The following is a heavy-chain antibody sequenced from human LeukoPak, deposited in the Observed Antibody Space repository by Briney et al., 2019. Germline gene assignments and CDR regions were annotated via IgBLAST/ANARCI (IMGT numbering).Heavy chain of an antibody. V-gene: IGHV3-48*01. Sequence: SGGSLRLSCAASGFTFSSYSMNWVRQAPGKGLEWVSYISSSSSTIYYADSVKGRFTISRDNAKNSLYLQMNSLRAEDTAVYYCARDQDYPYYYYMDVWGKGTTVTVSS. J-gene: IGHJ6*03. CDR1: GFTFSSYS. CDR2: ISSSSSTI. D-gene: IGHD4-11*01. CDR3: ARDQDYPYYYYMDV.